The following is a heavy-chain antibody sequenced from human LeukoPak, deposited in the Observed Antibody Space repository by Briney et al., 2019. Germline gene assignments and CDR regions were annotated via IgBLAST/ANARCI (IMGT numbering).Heavy chain of an antibody. CDR2: INPNSGGT. V-gene: IGHV1-2*02. J-gene: IGHJ4*02. CDR1: GYTFTGYF. D-gene: IGHD3-3*02. CDR3: ARGAIFGVVITDY. Sequence: ASVKVSCKASGYTFTGYFLHWVRQAPGQGLEWMGWINPNSGGTTYAQNFQGRVTMTRDTSISTAYMELSRLRSDDTAVYYCARGAIFGVVITDYWGQGTLVTVSS.